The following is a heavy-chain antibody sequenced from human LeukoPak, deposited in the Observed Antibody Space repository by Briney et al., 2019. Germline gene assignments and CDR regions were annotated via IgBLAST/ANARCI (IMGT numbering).Heavy chain of an antibody. CDR3: ARQFDSAMLVGGDYFDT. J-gene: IGHJ4*02. D-gene: IGHD3-22*01. CDR2: IYYSGNS. Sequence: SETLSLTCTVSGGSISSNNYYWGWIRQTPGRGLEWIGSIYYSGNSYYNPSLKSRVTLSVVTSKNQVSLRLTSVTAADTAVYYCARQFDSAMLVGGDYFDTWGQGTLVTVSS. CDR1: GGSISSNNYY. V-gene: IGHV4-39*01.